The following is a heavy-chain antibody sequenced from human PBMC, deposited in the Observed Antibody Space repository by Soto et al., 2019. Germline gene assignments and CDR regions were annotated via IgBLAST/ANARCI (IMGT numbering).Heavy chain of an antibody. V-gene: IGHV5-51*01. CDR3: ARHITHDSSSWSDKLYYYCGMDV. CDR2: IYPGDSDT. CDR1: GYSFTSYW. Sequence: PGESLKISCKGSGYSFTSYWIGWVRQMPGKGLEWMGIIYPGDSDTRYSPSFQGQVTISADKSISTAYLQWSSLKASDTAMYYCARHITHDSSSWSDKLYYYCGMDVWGQGTTVTVSS. J-gene: IGHJ6*02. D-gene: IGHD6-13*01.